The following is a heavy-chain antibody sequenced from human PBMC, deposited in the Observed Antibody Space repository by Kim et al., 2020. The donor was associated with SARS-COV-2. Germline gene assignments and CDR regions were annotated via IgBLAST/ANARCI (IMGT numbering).Heavy chain of an antibody. Sequence: GGSLRLSCAASGFTFSNHGINWVRQAPGKGLEWVSHISDNSNSIYYADSVKGRFTISRDNAQNSVYLHMSSLRDEDTAVYYCARDRQWSSDYWGQGTLVT. J-gene: IGHJ4*02. CDR2: ISDNSNSI. CDR1: GFTFSNHG. D-gene: IGHD2-8*01. V-gene: IGHV3-48*02. CDR3: ARDRQWSSDY.